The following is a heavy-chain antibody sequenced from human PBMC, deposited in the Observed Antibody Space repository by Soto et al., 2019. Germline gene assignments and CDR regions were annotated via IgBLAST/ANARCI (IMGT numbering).Heavy chain of an antibody. CDR3: ATDMSWFDP. D-gene: IGHD3-16*01. CDR2: IIPMYGAT. CDR1: GATLRSLA. V-gene: IGHV1-69*01. J-gene: IGHJ5*02. Sequence: QVQLVQSGAEVKKPGSSVKVSCKASGATLRSLAIAWVRQTPGHGLEWMGGIIPMYGATTYAQKFQGRLTITADDSTTTAYMDLTSLTSEDTGVYYCATDMSWFDPWGQGTLVTVSS.